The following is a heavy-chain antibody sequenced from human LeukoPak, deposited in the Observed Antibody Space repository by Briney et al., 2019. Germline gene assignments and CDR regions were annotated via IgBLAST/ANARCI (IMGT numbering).Heavy chain of an antibody. J-gene: IGHJ3*02. V-gene: IGHV3-23*01. D-gene: IGHD4-17*01. CDR3: ARDPNGDYIGAFDM. CDR1: GFTFSSYS. CDR2: IIYSDDSGERA. Sequence: GGSLRLSCAGSGFTFSSYSMSWVRQAPGKGLEWVSTIIYSDDSGERAAYAESVKGRFTISRDNSKYTLFLQMNSLRAEDTAVYYCARDPNGDYIGAFDMWGPGTMVTVSS.